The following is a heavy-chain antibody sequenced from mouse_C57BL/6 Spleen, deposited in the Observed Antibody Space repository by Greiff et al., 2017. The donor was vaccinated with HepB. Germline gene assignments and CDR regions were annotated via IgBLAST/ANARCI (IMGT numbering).Heavy chain of an antibody. CDR3: ARSRQLRLFDY. Sequence: EVMLVESGGGLVQPGGSLSLSCAASGFTFTDYYMSWVRQPPGKALEWLGFIRNKANGYTTEYSASVKGRFTISRDNSQSILYLQMNALRAEDSATYYCARSRQLRLFDYWGQGTTLTVSS. CDR1: GFTFTDYY. V-gene: IGHV7-3*01. J-gene: IGHJ2*01. CDR2: IRNKANGYTT. D-gene: IGHD3-2*02.